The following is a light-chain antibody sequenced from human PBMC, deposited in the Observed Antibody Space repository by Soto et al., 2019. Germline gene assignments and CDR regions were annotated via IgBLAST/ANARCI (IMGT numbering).Light chain of an antibody. CDR1: QNVANY. V-gene: IGKV3-20*01. Sequence: VLTHSPATLSLSPRERATLSFRASQNVANYLDWYQQKPGQAPRLLMYGASSRATDIPDRFSGSGSGTDFTLTISRLEPADFAVYYCQHYGVSWLTFGGGTKVDIK. CDR3: QHYGVSWLT. CDR2: GAS. J-gene: IGKJ4*01.